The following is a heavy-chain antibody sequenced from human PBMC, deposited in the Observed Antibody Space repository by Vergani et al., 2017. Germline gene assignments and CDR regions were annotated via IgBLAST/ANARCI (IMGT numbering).Heavy chain of an antibody. CDR2: VNPEGTNT. Sequence: EVQLVESGGGLVQPGGSLRLSCAASGFTFSRHWMHWVRQAPGKGLVWVSRVNPEGTNTPYADSVKGRFTISRDNAKNKMYLQLNSLRDEDTAVYYCARDGRIDAGGTELDYWGQGTMVSVSS. CDR3: ARDGRIDAGGTELDY. J-gene: IGHJ4*02. CDR1: GFTFSRHW. D-gene: IGHD1-26*01. V-gene: IGHV3-74*01.